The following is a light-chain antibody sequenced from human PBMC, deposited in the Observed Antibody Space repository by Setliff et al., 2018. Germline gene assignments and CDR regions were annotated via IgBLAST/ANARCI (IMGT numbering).Light chain of an antibody. Sequence: QSALAQPPSASGSPGQSVTISCTGTSSDVGGYNYVSWYQQHPGKAPKLMIYEVSKWPSGVPDRFSGSKSGNTASLTVSGLRAEDEADYYCSSYAGSNNYVFGTGTKV. V-gene: IGLV2-8*01. CDR1: SSDVGGYNY. CDR3: SSYAGSNNYV. CDR2: EVS. J-gene: IGLJ1*01.